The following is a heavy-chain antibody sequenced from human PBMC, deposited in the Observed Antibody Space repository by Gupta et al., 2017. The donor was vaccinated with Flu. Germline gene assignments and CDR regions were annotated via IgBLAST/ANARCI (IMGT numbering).Heavy chain of an antibody. CDR1: FSRWS. CDR3: AKLSYGYNQDRDYYVLVV. J-gene: IGHJ6*01. D-gene: IGHD5-12*01. V-gene: IGHV3-23*05. Sequence: FSRWSMSWGRQAPGKGLEWVSTMNKEGNGKFSADSVKGRFTISRDNSKNTLYLQTTTLTADDTAIYYCAKLSYGYNQDRDYYVLVVWG. CDR2: MNKEGNGK.